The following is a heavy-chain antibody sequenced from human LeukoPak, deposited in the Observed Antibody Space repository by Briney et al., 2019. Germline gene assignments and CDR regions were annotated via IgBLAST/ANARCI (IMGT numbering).Heavy chain of an antibody. Sequence: GEPLTLPCAVSGFNLNGSAMQWVRPASGKGRKGVGRIRSKANSYAPAYAASVKGRFTISRDDSKNTPYLQMNSLKTEDTAVYYCTRYDVNTALDYWGQGTLVTVSS. CDR3: TRYDVNTALDY. J-gene: IGHJ4*02. CDR2: IRSKANSYAP. CDR1: GFNLNGSA. D-gene: IGHD5-18*01. V-gene: IGHV3-73*01.